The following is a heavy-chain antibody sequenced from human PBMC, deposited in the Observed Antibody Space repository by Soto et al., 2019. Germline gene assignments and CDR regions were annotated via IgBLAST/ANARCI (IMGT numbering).Heavy chain of an antibody. CDR1: GGSITSSVHS. D-gene: IGHD3-10*01. Sequence: QLQLQQSGSGLVKSSQTLSLTCTVSGGSITSSVHSWNWIRQPPGKGLEWIGYIYHSGSTYYNPSLMSRVTMSVDRSKNQFSLKLTSVTAADTAVYYCARADYYGAVFSYTPPDYWGQGTLVTVSS. V-gene: IGHV4-30-2*01. CDR3: ARADYYGAVFSYTPPDY. CDR2: IYHSGST. J-gene: IGHJ4*02.